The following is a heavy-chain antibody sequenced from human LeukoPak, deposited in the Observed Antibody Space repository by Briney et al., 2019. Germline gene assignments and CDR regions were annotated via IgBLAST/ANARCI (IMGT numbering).Heavy chain of an antibody. CDR1: GFTLSGYW. CDR2: IKEDGSEK. Sequence: GGSLRLSCAASGFTLSGYWMRWVRQAPGKGLEWVATIKEDGSEKYYVDSVEGRFTISIDNAKNSVNLQMSSLRAEDTAVYYCAREGNAFDIWGQGTMVTVSS. J-gene: IGHJ3*02. CDR3: AREGNAFDI. V-gene: IGHV3-7*01. D-gene: IGHD3-10*01.